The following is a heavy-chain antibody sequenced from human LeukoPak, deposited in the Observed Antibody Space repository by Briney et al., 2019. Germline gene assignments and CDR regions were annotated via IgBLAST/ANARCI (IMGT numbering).Heavy chain of an antibody. CDR1: GGSISSSSYY. V-gene: IGHV4-39*01. D-gene: IGHD3-22*01. CDR3: ARLRSDYYDSSGYVYGMDV. Sequence: SETLSLTCTVSGGSISSSSYYWGWIRQPPGKGLEWIGSIYYSGSTYYNPSLKRRVTISVDTSKNQFSLKLSSVTAADTAVYYCARLRSDYYDSSGYVYGMDVWGQGTTVTVSS. CDR2: IYYSGST. J-gene: IGHJ6*02.